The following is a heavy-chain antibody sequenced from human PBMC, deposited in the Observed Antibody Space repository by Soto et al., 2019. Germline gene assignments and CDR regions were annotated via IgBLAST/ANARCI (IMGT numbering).Heavy chain of an antibody. CDR2: IKGKTDGGTT. CDR1: GFTFSNAW. D-gene: IGHD6-19*01. Sequence: PGGSLRLSCAASGFTFSNAWMSWVRQAPGKGLEWVGRIKGKTDGGTTDYAAPVKGGFTISRDDSKNTLYLQMNSLKTEDTAVYYCTTDNGSGWYSLYYYGMDVWGQGTTVTVSS. J-gene: IGHJ6*02. V-gene: IGHV3-15*01. CDR3: TTDNGSGWYSLYYYGMDV.